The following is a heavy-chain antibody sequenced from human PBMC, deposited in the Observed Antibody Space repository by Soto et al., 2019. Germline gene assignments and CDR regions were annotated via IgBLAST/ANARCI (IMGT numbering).Heavy chain of an antibody. Sequence: SETLSLTCTVSGYSISTNNYYWGWIRQPPGKGLEWIGSIHYSGNTYYNPSLKSRVTISVDTSKNQFSLKLSSVTAADTAVYYCARVFTIFGVVTQPWWKFDPWGQGTLVTVSS. D-gene: IGHD3-3*01. V-gene: IGHV4-39*07. CDR2: IHYSGNT. J-gene: IGHJ5*02. CDR3: ARVFTIFGVVTQPWWKFDP. CDR1: GYSISTNNYY.